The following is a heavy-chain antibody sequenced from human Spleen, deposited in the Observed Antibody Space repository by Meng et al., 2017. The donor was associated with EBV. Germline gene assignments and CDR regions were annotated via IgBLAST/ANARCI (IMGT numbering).Heavy chain of an antibody. CDR1: GGSISSSNW. Sequence: QGQLQESGACRVKPSWTLSLTRAVSGGSISSSNWWSWVRQPPGKGLGWIGEVYHSGSTNYNPSLKSRVTISVDKSKNQFSLKLSSVSAADTAVYYCARQWEVRGPIDYWGQGTLVTVSS. D-gene: IGHD1-26*01. V-gene: IGHV4-4*02. J-gene: IGHJ4*02. CDR3: ARQWEVRGPIDY. CDR2: VYHSGST.